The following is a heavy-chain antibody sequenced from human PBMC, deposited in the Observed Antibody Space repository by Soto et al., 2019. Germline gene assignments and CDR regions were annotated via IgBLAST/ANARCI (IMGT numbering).Heavy chain of an antibody. J-gene: IGHJ5*02. D-gene: IGHD1-1*01. CDR1: AASLAGYY. Sequence: SETLSLTCNVSAASLAGYYWSWIRQPPGKGLEWIGRIYATGTTDYNPSLKSRLTMSVAMSKKQFSLTLRSVTAADTAMYYCVRDGTKNLRDWFDPWGQGILVTVSS. CDR2: IYATGTT. CDR3: VRDGTKNLRDWFDP. V-gene: IGHV4-4*07.